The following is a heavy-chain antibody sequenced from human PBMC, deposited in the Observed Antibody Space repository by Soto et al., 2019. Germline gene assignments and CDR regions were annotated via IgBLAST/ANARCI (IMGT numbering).Heavy chain of an antibody. CDR1: GFTFSSYG. CDR2: IWYDGSNK. D-gene: IGHD2-15*01. J-gene: IGHJ5*02. Sequence: QVQLVESGGGVVQPVRSLRLSCAASGFTFSSYGMHWVRQAPGKGLEWVAVIWYDGSNKYYADSVKGRFTISRDNSKNTLYLQMNSLRAEDTAVYYCARAQEDCSGGSCYVGGINWFDPWGQGTLVTVSS. CDR3: ARAQEDCSGGSCYVGGINWFDP. V-gene: IGHV3-33*01.